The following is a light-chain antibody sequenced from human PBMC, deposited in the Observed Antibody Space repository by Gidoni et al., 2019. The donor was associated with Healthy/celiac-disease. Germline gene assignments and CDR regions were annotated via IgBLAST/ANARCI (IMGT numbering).Light chain of an antibody. V-gene: IGKV2-28*01. Sequence: DMVMTQSPLSLPVTPGEPASISCRSSQSLLHSNGYKYLDWYLQKPGQSPQLLIYLGSNRASGVPDRFSGSGSGTDFTLKISRVEAEDVGVYYCMQALQTPWTFGQGTKVEIK. J-gene: IGKJ1*01. CDR1: QSLLHSNGYKY. CDR3: MQALQTPWT. CDR2: LGS.